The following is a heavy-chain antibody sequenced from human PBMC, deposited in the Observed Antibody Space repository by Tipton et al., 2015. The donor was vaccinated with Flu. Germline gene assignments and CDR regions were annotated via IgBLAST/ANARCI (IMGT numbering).Heavy chain of an antibody. CDR2: IKRDGSEK. Sequence: SLRLSCAASGFTFSNYWMKWVRQAPGKGLEWVADIKRDGSEKYYVDSVKGRFTISRDNAKDSLYLQMNILRTDDTAVYYCARDGGQGYNWDDVGFADHWGQGTLVTVSS. D-gene: IGHD1-1*01. CDR1: GFTFSNYW. CDR3: ARDGGQGYNWDDVGFADH. V-gene: IGHV3-7*01. J-gene: IGHJ4*02.